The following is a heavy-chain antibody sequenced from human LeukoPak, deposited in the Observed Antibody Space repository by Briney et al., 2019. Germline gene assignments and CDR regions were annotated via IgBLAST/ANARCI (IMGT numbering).Heavy chain of an antibody. J-gene: IGHJ4*02. V-gene: IGHV1-18*01. CDR2: ISGYNGHT. D-gene: IGHD3-10*01. Sequence: ASVKVSCKASGYTFSRYGISWVRQAPGQGLEWMGWISGYNGHTKYAQKVQGRVTMSTDTSTSTVYMELRSLISDDTGVYYCARDYYGSGTETEYWGQGTLVTVSS. CDR1: GYTFSRYG. CDR3: ARDYYGSGTETEY.